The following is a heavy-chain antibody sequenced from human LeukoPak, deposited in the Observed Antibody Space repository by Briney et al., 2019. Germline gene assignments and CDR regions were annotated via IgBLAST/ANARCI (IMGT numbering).Heavy chain of an antibody. CDR3: ARDFFLLRDEGIVDY. V-gene: IGHV3-11*01. CDR2: ISGSGSTI. J-gene: IGHJ4*02. Sequence: GGSLRLSCAASGFTFSDYYMSWIRQAPGKGLEWVSYISGSGSTIYYADSVKGRFTISRDNAKNSLYLQMNSLRAEDTAVYYCARDFFLLRDEGIVDYWGQGTLVTVSP. CDR1: GFTFSDYY. D-gene: IGHD5-24*01.